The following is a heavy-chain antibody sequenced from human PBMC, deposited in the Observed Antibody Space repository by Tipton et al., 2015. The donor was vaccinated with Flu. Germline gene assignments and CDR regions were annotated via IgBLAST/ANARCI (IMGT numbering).Heavy chain of an antibody. CDR2: INHSGST. CDR1: GGSFSGYY. Sequence: TLSLTCAVYGGSFSGYYWSWIRQPPGKGLEWIGEINHSGSTNYNPSLKSRVTISVDTSKNQFSLKLSSVTAADTAVYYCARRRGYCSGGSCYSRRFDPWGQGTLVTASS. D-gene: IGHD2-15*01. J-gene: IGHJ5*02. CDR3: ARRRGYCSGGSCYSRRFDP. V-gene: IGHV4-34*01.